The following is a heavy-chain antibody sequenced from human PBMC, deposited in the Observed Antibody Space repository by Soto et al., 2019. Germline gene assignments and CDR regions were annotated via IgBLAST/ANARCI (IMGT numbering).Heavy chain of an antibody. CDR1: GFTFGIYG. V-gene: IGHV3-48*02. J-gene: IGHJ4*02. CDR3: ARRLSSYCTGGSCYPPRY. D-gene: IGHD2-15*01. Sequence: DVQLVDSGGGLAQPGGSLRLSCAASGFTFGIYGMNWVRQAPGKGLEWVSYISSSSITIYYADSVKGRFTISRDNAKNSLYRHMGRLRDEDTAVYYCARRLSSYCTGGSCYPPRYWGQGTLVTVSS. CDR2: ISSSSITI.